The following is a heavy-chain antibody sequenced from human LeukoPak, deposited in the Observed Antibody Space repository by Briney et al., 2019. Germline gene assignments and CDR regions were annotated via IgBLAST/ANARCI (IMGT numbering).Heavy chain of an antibody. CDR1: GYTFTGYY. Sequence: ATVKVSCKASGYTFTGYYMHWVRQAPGQGLEWMGRINPNSGGTNYAQKFQGGVTMTRDTSISTAYMELSRLRSDDTAVYYCARGYYDSSGYYYNDYWGQGTLVTVSS. D-gene: IGHD3-22*01. CDR3: ARGYYDSSGYYYNDY. CDR2: INPNSGGT. J-gene: IGHJ4*02. V-gene: IGHV1-2*06.